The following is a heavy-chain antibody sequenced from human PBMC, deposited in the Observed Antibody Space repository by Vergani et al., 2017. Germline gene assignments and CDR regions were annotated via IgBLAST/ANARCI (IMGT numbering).Heavy chain of an antibody. CDR2: FEALADGGRI. D-gene: IGHD3-9*01. J-gene: IGHJ4*02. CDR3: TTDLTYYDILTGTN. CDR1: GFHFSPAW. V-gene: IGHV3-15*02. Sequence: EVRVVESGGTLVKPGGSLRLSCAASGFHFSPAWMSWVRQVPGKGLEWVGRFEALADGGRITYGAPVKGRFTISRDDSKNTLYLQMNSLKTEDTAVYYCTTDLTYYDILTGTNWGQGTLVTVSS.